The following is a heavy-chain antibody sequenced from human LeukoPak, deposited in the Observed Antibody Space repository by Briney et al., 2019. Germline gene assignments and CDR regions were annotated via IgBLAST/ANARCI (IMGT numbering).Heavy chain of an antibody. CDR2: ISGSGGST. D-gene: IGHD3-22*01. CDR3: AKEGFKYDSSGYYYYYGMDV. Sequence: PGGSLRLSCAASGFTFSSYAMSWVRQAPGQGLEWVSAISGSGGSTYYADSVKGRFTISRDNSKNTLYLQMNSLRAEDTAVYYCAKEGFKYDSSGYYYYYGMDVWGQGTTVTVSS. CDR1: GFTFSSYA. V-gene: IGHV3-23*01. J-gene: IGHJ6*02.